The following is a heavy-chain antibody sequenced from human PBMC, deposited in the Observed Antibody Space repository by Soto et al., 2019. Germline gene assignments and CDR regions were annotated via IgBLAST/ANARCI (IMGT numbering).Heavy chain of an antibody. CDR1: GGSISNHY. J-gene: IGHJ4*02. CDR2: IYYNGNT. V-gene: IGHV4-59*11. D-gene: IGHD7-27*01. Sequence: QVQLQESGPGLVKPSATLSLTCSVSGGSISNHYWSCIRQPPGKGLEWIGYIYYNGNTNYNPSLMSLVTMSVDTSRNQISLKLTTVTAADTAVYYCTRANWYSEYWGQGTLVTVSS. CDR3: TRANWYSEY.